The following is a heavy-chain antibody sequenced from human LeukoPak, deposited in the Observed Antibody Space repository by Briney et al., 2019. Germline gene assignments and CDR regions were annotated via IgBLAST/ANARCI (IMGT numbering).Heavy chain of an antibody. V-gene: IGHV4-61*02. CDR3: ARDYAFDI. CDR1: GGSISSGSYY. Sequence: SDTLSLTCTVSGGSISSGSYYWSWIRKPGRKGLEWIGRIYPSGSTNYNPSLKSRVTISVDTSKNQFSLKLSSVTAADTAVYYCARDYAFDIWGQGTMVTVSS. CDR2: IYPSGST. J-gene: IGHJ3*02.